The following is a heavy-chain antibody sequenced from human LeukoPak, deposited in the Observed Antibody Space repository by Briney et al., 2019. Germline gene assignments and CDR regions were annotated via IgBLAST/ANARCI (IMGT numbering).Heavy chain of an antibody. CDR2: ISSASGSI. CDR1: GFTYSSNS. CDR3: ARLPAYCSSTSCYYDY. Sequence: GGSLRLSCVASGFTYSSNSMNWVRQDPGKGLEWVSYISSASGSIYYADSVKGRFTVSRDNAKNSLFLQMNSLRAEDTAVYYCARLPAYCSSTSCYYDYWGQGTLVTVFS. V-gene: IGHV3-48*04. J-gene: IGHJ4*02. D-gene: IGHD2-2*01.